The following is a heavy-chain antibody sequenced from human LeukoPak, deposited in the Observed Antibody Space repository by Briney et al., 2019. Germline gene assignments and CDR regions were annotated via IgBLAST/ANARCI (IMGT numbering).Heavy chain of an antibody. CDR1: GYTFTSYV. V-gene: IGHV1-18*01. D-gene: IGHD1-1*01. J-gene: IGHJ1*01. CDR3: ASNSKNGYFQH. Sequence: GASVKVSCKPSGYTFTSYVISWVRQAPGQGLEWMEWISAYNGNTNYAQKLQGRVTMTTDTSTSTAYMELRSLRSDDTVVYYCASNSKNGYFQHWGQGTLVTVSS. CDR2: ISAYNGNT.